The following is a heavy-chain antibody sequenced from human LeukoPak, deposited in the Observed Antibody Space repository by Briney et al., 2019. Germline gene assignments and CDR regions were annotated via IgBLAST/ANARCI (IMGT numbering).Heavy chain of an antibody. V-gene: IGHV4-61*01. Sequence: SETLSLTCTVSGGYVSSGSYYWSWIRQPPGKGLEWIGNIYYSGSTNYNPSLKSRVTISVDTSKNQFSLKLSSVTAADTAVYYCARVKATILGLLDYFDYWGQGTLVTVSS. CDR3: ARVKATILGLLDYFDY. CDR2: IYYSGST. CDR1: GGYVSSGSYY. J-gene: IGHJ4*02. D-gene: IGHD5-24*01.